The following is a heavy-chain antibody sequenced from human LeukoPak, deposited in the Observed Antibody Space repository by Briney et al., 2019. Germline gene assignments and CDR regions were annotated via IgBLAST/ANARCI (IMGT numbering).Heavy chain of an antibody. D-gene: IGHD2-2*01. Sequence: SETLSLTCNVSGGSMNTYYWSRIRQPPGEALEWIGYVYSNGYTNYNPSLRSRVTMSVDTSKNQFSLKLSSVTAADTAVYYCARSPYCTSTSCYGAGTINYWGQGSLVIVSS. CDR1: GGSMNTYY. J-gene: IGHJ4*02. V-gene: IGHV4-59*01. CDR2: VYSNGYT. CDR3: ARSPYCTSTSCYGAGTINY.